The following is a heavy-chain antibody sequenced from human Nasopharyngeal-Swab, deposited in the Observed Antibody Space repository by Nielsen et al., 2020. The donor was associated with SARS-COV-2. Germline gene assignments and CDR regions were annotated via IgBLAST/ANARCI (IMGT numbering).Heavy chain of an antibody. V-gene: IGHV5-51*01. CDR1: GYRFISYL. CDR3: ARTAIEGGYYRGDAFDI. Sequence: GGSLRLSCRSSGYRFISYLIGWVRQMPGKGLEWMGIIYPGDPDARYSPSFQGQVTMSADKSISTAYLQWSSLKASDTAMYYCARTAIEGGYYRGDAFDIWGQGTMVTVSS. D-gene: IGHD3-22*01. CDR2: IYPGDPDA. J-gene: IGHJ3*02.